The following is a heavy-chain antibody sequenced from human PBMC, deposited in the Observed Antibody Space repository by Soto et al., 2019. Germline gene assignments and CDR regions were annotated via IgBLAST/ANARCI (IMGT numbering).Heavy chain of an antibody. CDR2: INHSGST. CDR1: GGSFSGYY. V-gene: IGHV4-34*01. CDR3: ARNRRSSWYYYYYGMDV. Sequence: SETLSLTCAVYGGSFSGYYWSWIRQPPGKGLGWIGEINHSGSTNYNPSLKSRVTISVDTSKNQFSLKLSSVTAADTAVYYCARNRRSSWYYYYYGMDVWGQGTTVTVSS. D-gene: IGHD6-13*01. J-gene: IGHJ6*02.